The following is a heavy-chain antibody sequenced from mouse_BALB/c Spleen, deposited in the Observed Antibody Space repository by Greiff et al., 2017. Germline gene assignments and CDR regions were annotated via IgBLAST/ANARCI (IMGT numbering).Heavy chain of an antibody. CDR2: IWAGGST. D-gene: IGHD1-1*01. V-gene: IGHV2-9*02. J-gene: IGHJ4*01. CDR1: GFSLTSYG. CDR3: ARITTVVEDAMDY. Sequence: VQLQQSGPGLVAPSQSLSITCTVSGFSLTSYGVHWVRQPPGKGLEWLGVIWAGGSTNYNSALMSRLSISKDNSKSQVFLKMNSLQTDDTAMYYCARITTVVEDAMDYWGQGTSVTVSS.